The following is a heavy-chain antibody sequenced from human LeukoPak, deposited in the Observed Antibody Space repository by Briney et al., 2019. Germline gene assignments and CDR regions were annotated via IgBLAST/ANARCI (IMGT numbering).Heavy chain of an antibody. CDR2: IYPNSGGT. V-gene: IGHV1-2*04. Sequence: AASVKVSCKASGYTFTDYYIHWVRQAPGQGLEWMGWIYPNSGGTNYAQKFQGWVTMTRDTSISTAYMELSRLKSDDTAVYHCARGPKQLVPFDYWGQGTLVTVSS. CDR3: ARGPKQLVPFDY. D-gene: IGHD6-13*01. CDR1: GYTFTDYY. J-gene: IGHJ4*02.